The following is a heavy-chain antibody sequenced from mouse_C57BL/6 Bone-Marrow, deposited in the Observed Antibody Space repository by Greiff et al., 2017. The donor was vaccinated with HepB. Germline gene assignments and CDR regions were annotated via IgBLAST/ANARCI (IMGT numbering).Heavy chain of an antibody. Sequence: EVHLVESGPELVKPGASVKIPCKASGYTFTDYNMDWVKQSHGKSLEWIGDINPNNGGTIYNQKFKGKATLTVDKSSSTAYMELRSLTSEDTAVYYCARQDDGYDEGYAMDYWGQGTSVTVSS. V-gene: IGHV1-18*01. J-gene: IGHJ4*01. CDR1: GYTFTDYN. CDR2: INPNNGGT. CDR3: ARQDDGYDEGYAMDY. D-gene: IGHD2-2*01.